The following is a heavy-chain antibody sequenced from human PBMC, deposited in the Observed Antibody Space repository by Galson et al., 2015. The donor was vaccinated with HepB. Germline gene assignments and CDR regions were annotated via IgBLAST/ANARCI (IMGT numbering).Heavy chain of an antibody. CDR2: IRSKAYGGTT. J-gene: IGHJ4*02. V-gene: IGHV3-49*03. D-gene: IGHD5-18*01. CDR3: TRSRGYSYGYADY. Sequence: SLRLSCAASGFTFGDYAMSWFRQAPGRGLEWVGFIRSKAYGGTTDYAASVKGRFNISRDDSKSIAQLQMNSLKTEDTAVYYCTRSRGYSYGYADYWGQGTLVTVSS. CDR1: GFTFGDYA.